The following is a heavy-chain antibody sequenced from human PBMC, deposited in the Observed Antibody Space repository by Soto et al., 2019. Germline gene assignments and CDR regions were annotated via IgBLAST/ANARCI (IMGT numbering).Heavy chain of an antibody. CDR2: IIPIFGTA. D-gene: IGHD1-1*01. J-gene: IGHJ4*02. V-gene: IGHV1-69*06. CDR3: AAPSFFSYKGYFDY. Sequence: ASVKVSCKASGGIFSSYAISWVRQAPGQGLEWMGGIIPIFGTANYAQKFQGRVTIIADKSTSTAYMELSSLRSEDTAVYYCAAPSFFSYKGYFDYWGQGTLVTVSS. CDR1: GGIFSSYA.